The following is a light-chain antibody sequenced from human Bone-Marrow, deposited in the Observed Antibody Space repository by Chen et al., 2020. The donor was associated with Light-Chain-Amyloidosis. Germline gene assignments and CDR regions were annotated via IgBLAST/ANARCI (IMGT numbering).Light chain of an antibody. V-gene: IGLV3-21*02. CDR1: NIGSPS. CDR2: DDR. J-gene: IGLJ3*02. CDR3: QVWDRSSDRPV. Sequence: SYVLTQPPSVSVAPGQTATIACGGNNIGSPSVHWYQQTPGQAPLLVVYDDRDRPSGIPERLSGSNSGNTATLTISRVEAGDEADYYCQVWDRSSDRPVFGGGTKLTVL.